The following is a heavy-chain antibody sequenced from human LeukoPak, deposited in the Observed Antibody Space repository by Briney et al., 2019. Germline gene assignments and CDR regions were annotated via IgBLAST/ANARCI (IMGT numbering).Heavy chain of an antibody. D-gene: IGHD2-2*01. V-gene: IGHV1-2*02. Sequence: ASVKVSCKASGYTFTGYYMQWVRQAPGQGLEWMGWINPNSGGTNYAQKFQGRVTMTRDTSISTACMELSRLRSDDTAVYYCARAGYCSTTSCHFLDYWGQGTLVTVSS. J-gene: IGHJ4*02. CDR1: GYTFTGYY. CDR3: ARAGYCSTTSCHFLDY. CDR2: INPNSGGT.